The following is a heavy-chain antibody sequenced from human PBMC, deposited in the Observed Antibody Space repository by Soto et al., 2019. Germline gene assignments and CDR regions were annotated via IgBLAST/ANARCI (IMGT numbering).Heavy chain of an antibody. J-gene: IGHJ6*02. D-gene: IGHD3-22*01. V-gene: IGHV1-69*13. CDR1: AGTFSSYA. CDR3: VAGDYYYDSSGYYENYYYGMDV. Sequence: SVKVSCKASAGTFSSYAISWVRQAPGQGLEWMGGIIPIFGTANYAQKFQGRVTITADESTSTAYMELSSLRSEDTAVYYCVAGDYYYDSSGYYENYYYGMDVWGQGTTVTVSS. CDR2: IIPIFGTA.